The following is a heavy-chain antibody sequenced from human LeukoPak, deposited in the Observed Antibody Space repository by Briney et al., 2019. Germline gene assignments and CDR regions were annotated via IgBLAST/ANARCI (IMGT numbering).Heavy chain of an antibody. CDR3: SRGLDSRKLGY. V-gene: IGHV4-31*03. CDR2: IHPSGML. J-gene: IGHJ4*02. CDR1: GASFNSDDRY. D-gene: IGHD3-22*01. Sequence: SETLSLTCTVSGASFNSDDRYWNWIRQSPGKGLEWIGSIHPSGMLYNNPSLESRVTMSRDTSKNQFSLNLNSVTAADTAVYFCSRGLDSRKLGYWGQGTLVTVSS.